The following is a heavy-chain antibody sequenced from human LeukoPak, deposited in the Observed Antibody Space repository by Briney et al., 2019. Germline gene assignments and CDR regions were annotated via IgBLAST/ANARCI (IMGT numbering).Heavy chain of an antibody. J-gene: IGHJ4*02. CDR3: ATRSQPGPTFDY. CDR1: GFTFSDYP. CDR2: ISGDGSVT. Sequence: GGSLRLSCAASGFTFSDYPMHWVRQAPGKGLEWVSLISGDGSVTYYADSVKGRFTISRDNSKNSLYLQKNSLRVEDSALYYCATRSQPGPTFDYWGQGTLVTASS. V-gene: IGHV3-43*02. D-gene: IGHD1-26*01.